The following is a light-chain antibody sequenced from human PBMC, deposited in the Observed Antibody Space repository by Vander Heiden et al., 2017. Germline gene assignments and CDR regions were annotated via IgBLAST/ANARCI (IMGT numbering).Light chain of an antibody. Sequence: IPMTRPPSSLSANVVDRVAITCRARQSLSNFLTWYQHNTGNAPNLPIYSASTPQTGGPATLSGSSSVTDFTRTIRSLQPEDFATSYCQQTYSLPLTFGGGTKPELK. CDR3: QQTYSLPLT. CDR1: QSLSNF. J-gene: IGKJ4*01. CDR2: SAS. V-gene: IGKV1-39*01.